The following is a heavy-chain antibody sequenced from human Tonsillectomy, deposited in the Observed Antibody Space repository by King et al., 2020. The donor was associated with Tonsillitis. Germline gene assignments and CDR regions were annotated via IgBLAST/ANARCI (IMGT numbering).Heavy chain of an antibody. CDR1: GFTFDDYA. Sequence: VQLVESGGGLVQPGRSLRLSCAASGFTFDDYAMHWVRQAPEKGLEWVSCISWNSGSIGYADSVKGRFYISRDNAKNSLYLQMNRLRAEDTALYYCAKGRSSSPKNYFDYWGQGTLVTVSS. D-gene: IGHD6-6*01. CDR2: ISWNSGSI. CDR3: AKGRSSSPKNYFDY. J-gene: IGHJ4*02. V-gene: IGHV3-9*01.